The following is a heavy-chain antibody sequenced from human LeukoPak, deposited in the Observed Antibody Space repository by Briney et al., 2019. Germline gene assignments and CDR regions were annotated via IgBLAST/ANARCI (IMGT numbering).Heavy chain of an antibody. CDR1: GFTVSSNY. D-gene: IGHD3-22*01. CDR3: ARGSTYYDSSGQVPFDY. Sequence: GGSLRLSCAASGFTVSSNYMSWVRQAPGKGLEWVSVIYSGGSTYYADSVKGRFTISRDNGKNTLYLQMNSLRAEDTAVYYCARGSTYYDSSGQVPFDYWGQGTLVTVSS. V-gene: IGHV3-53*01. CDR2: IYSGGST. J-gene: IGHJ4*02.